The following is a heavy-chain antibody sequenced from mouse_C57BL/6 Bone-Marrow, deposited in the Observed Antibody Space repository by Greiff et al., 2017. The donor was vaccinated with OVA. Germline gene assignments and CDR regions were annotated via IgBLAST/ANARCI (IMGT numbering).Heavy chain of an antibody. V-gene: IGHV7-1*01. CDR2: SRNKANDYTT. Sequence: EVKLVESGGGLVQSGRSLRLSCATSGFTFSDFYMEWVRQAPGKGLEWIAASRNKANDYTTEYSASVKGRFIVSRDTSQSILYLQMNALRAEDTAIYYCARDAGLGGPSEFAYWGQGTLVTVSA. J-gene: IGHJ3*01. CDR1: GFTFSDFY. CDR3: ARDAGLGGPSEFAY. D-gene: IGHD3-3*01.